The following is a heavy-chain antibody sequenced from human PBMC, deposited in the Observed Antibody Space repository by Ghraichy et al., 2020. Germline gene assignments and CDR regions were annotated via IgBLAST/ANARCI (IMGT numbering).Heavy chain of an antibody. V-gene: IGHV3-33*01. J-gene: IGHJ6*02. CDR1: GFTFSSYG. Sequence: GALRLSCAASGFTFSSYGMHWVRQAPGKGLEWVAVIWYDGSNKYYADSVKGRFTISRDNSKNTLYLQMNSLRDEDTAVYYCARDSSGYFDPYYYYYGMDVWGQGTTVTVSS. D-gene: IGHD3-22*01. CDR3: ARDSSGYFDPYYYYYGMDV. CDR2: IWYDGSNK.